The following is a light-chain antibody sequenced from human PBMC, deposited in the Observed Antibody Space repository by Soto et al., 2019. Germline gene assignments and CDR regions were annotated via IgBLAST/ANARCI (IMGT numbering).Light chain of an antibody. CDR2: HVS. J-gene: IGKJ4*01. Sequence: EIVLTQSPATLSSSPGEGTTLSCRPSPTARSYLAWYQQKPGQAPPLLIYHVSNRASGLPARFSGSWSETEFSLTISSLEPEDFAVYYCQQRSNWPLTFGGGTKVDIK. V-gene: IGKV3-11*01. CDR3: QQRSNWPLT. CDR1: PTARSY.